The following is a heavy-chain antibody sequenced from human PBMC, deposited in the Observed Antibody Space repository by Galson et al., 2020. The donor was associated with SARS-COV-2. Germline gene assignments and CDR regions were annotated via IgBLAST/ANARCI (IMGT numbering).Heavy chain of an antibody. CDR3: ARRNYDFWSGYYTDGDYYYYDMDV. J-gene: IGHJ6*03. CDR2: IYPGDSDT. V-gene: IGHV5-51*01. CDR1: GYSFTSYW. Sequence: GESLKISCKGSGYSFTSYWIGWVRQMPGKGLEWMGIIYPGDSDTRYSTSFQGQVTISADKSISTAYLQWSSLKASDTAMYYCARRNYDFWSGYYTDGDYYYYDMDVWGKGTTVTVSS. D-gene: IGHD3-3*01.